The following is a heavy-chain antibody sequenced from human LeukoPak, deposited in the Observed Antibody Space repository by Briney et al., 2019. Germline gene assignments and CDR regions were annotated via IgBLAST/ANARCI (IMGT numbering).Heavy chain of an antibody. CDR2: IISSGST. J-gene: IGHJ4*02. CDR1: GFTFSNYA. V-gene: IGHV3-23*01. Sequence: GSLRLSCAASGFTFSNYAMSWVRQAPGKGLEWVSAIISSGSTYYTDSVRGRFTISRDNPSNTLYLQMNSLRAEDTALYYCAGRYSGDYYRDYWGQGTLVTVSS. D-gene: IGHD1-26*01. CDR3: AGRYSGDYYRDY.